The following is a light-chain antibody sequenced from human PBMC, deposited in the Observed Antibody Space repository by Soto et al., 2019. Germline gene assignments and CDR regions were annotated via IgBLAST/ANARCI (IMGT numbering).Light chain of an antibody. CDR1: SSNIGAGYD. Sequence: SLLTQPPSVSGAPGQMVTISCTGSSSNIGAGYDVHWYQQLPGTAPKLLIYGNSNRPSGVPDRFSGSKSGTSASLAITGLQAEDEADYYCQSYDSSLSAYVFGTGTKVTVL. V-gene: IGLV1-40*01. CDR3: QSYDSSLSAYV. CDR2: GNS. J-gene: IGLJ1*01.